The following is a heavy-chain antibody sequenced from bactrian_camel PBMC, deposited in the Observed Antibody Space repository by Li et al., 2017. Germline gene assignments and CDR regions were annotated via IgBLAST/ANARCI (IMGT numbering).Heavy chain of an antibody. D-gene: IGHD1*01. CDR3: AADVVNLQMARWYTY. Sequence: HVQLVESGGGSVQAGGSLSLSCAASGYTYSTSTMGWFRQAPGKEREGVAAIASDGSTSYADSAEGRFTISKDNAKNTLYLQMNSLTIEDSAMYYCAADVVNLQMARWYTYWGQGTQVTVS. CDR2: IASDGST. CDR1: GYTYSTST. V-gene: IGHV3S53*01. J-gene: IGHJ4*01.